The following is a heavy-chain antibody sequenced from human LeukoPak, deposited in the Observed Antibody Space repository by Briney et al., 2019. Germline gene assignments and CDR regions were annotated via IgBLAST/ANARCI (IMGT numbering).Heavy chain of an antibody. V-gene: IGHV3-7*01. CDR3: ARDFEEWELRGFGAFDI. J-gene: IGHJ3*02. Sequence: GGSLRLSCAASGFTFSSSWMSWVRQAPGKGLEWVANIKPDGSEKCYVDSVKGRFTISRDNAKNSLSLQMNSLRAEDTAVYYCARDFEEWELRGFGAFDIWGQGTMVTVSS. CDR1: GFTFSSSW. D-gene: IGHD1-26*01. CDR2: IKPDGSEK.